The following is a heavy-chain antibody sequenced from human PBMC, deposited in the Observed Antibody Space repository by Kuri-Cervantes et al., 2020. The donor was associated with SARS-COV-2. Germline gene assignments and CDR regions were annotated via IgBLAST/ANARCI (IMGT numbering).Heavy chain of an antibody. D-gene: IGHD5-24*01. Sequence: SEILSLTCTVSGGSISSGSYYWSWIRQPAGKGLEWIGRIYTSGSTNYNPSLKSRVTISVDTSKNQLSLKLSSVTAADTAVYYCARVRRWLQSNDAFDIWGQGTMVTVSS. CDR2: IYTSGST. CDR1: GGSISSGSYY. CDR3: ARVRRWLQSNDAFDI. J-gene: IGHJ3*02. V-gene: IGHV4-61*02.